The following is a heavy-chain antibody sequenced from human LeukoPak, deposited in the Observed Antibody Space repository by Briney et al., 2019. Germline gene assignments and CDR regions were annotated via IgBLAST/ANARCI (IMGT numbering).Heavy chain of an antibody. CDR3: ARGRYCSGGNRWAIYYYYMDV. V-gene: IGHV1-18*01. CDR2: ISTFNGNA. D-gene: IGHD2-15*01. CDR1: GYTFNDYG. Sequence: ASVKVSCKASGYTFNDYGISWVRQAPGQGLEWMGWISTFNGNAKYAQNFQGRVTMTTDTPTSTAHMELKSLRSDDTAVYYCARGRYCSGGNRWAIYYYYMDVWGKGTTVTVSS. J-gene: IGHJ6*03.